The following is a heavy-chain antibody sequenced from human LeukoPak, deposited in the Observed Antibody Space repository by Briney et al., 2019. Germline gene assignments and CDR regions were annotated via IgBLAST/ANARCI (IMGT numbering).Heavy chain of an antibody. CDR1: GFTFSSYA. Sequence: GWSLSLSCAASGFTFSSYAMSWLRQAPGKGLDGVSAISGSGGSTYYADSVKGRFTISRDNSKNTLYLQMNSLRAEDTAVYYCAKGAAAATVRALYYYGMDVWGQGTTVTVSS. V-gene: IGHV3-23*01. J-gene: IGHJ6*02. D-gene: IGHD6-13*01. CDR3: AKGAAAATVRALYYYGMDV. CDR2: ISGSGGST.